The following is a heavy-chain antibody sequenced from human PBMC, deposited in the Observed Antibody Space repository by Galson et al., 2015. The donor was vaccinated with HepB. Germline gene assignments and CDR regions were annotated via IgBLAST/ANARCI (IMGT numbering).Heavy chain of an antibody. J-gene: IGHJ4*02. CDR3: AMLEGFDY. CDR2: ISYDGSNK. V-gene: IGHV3-30-3*01. D-gene: IGHD3-3*01. Sequence: SLRLSCAASGFTFSSYAMHWVRQAPGKGLEWVAVISYDGSNKYYADSVKGRFTISRDNSKNTLYLQMNSLRAEDTAVYYCAMLEGFDYWGQGTLVTVSS. CDR1: GFTFSSYA.